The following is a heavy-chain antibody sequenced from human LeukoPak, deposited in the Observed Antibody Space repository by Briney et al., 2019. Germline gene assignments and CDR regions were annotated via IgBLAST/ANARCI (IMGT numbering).Heavy chain of an antibody. CDR2: IKGDGIST. D-gene: IGHD2-15*01. CDR1: GFDFSSNW. Sequence: GGSLRLSCAASGFDFSSNWMHWVRHAPGQGLVWVSRIKGDGISTNYADSVKGRFTISRDNSKNTVYLQMNSLRAEDTAVYYCASSLGYCSGGYCYGLRWDLDYWGQGTLVTVSS. J-gene: IGHJ4*02. V-gene: IGHV3-74*01. CDR3: ASSLGYCSGGYCYGLRWDLDY.